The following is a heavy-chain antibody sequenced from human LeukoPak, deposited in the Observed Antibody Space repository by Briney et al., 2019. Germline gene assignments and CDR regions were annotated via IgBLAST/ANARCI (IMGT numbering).Heavy chain of an antibody. Sequence: SETLSLTCPVSGGSVSSSRYYWGWMRQPPGKGREWIGGIYYTGSTYYKPSLKSRVTICVDASKNQISLKLSSVTAADTAVDFCARHKSFDYLSPINAWGQGTLVAVSS. CDR3: ARHKSFDYLSPINA. D-gene: IGHD3-9*01. V-gene: IGHV4-39*01. CDR2: IYYTGST. J-gene: IGHJ5*02. CDR1: GGSVSSSRYY.